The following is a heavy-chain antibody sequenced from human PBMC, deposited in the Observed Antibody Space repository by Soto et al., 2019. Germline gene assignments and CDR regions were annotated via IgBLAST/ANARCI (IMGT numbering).Heavy chain of an antibody. Sequence: QVHLVQSGAEVKKPGSSVKVSCKASGGTFSPYTINWVRQAPGQGLEWMGRIIPFLGVTNHAQKFQDRVTITADKSTSTAYLEFRSPRSEVTAVYYCTTDWDSSVSTWEFCGHWGQGTLVTVSS. D-gene: IGHD6-13*01. CDR3: TTDWDSSVSTWEFCGH. CDR1: GGTFSPYT. V-gene: IGHV1-69*08. CDR2: IIPFLGVT. J-gene: IGHJ4*02.